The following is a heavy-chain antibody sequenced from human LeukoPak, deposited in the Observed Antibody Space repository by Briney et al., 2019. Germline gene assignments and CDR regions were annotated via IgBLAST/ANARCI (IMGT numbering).Heavy chain of an antibody. V-gene: IGHV4-38-2*02. CDR1: GYSISSGYY. CDR2: IYHSGST. CDR3: ARGDAVTTETFDY. D-gene: IGHD4-17*01. Sequence: SETLSLTCTVSGYSISSGYYWGWIRQPPGKGLEWIGSIYHSGSTYYNPSLKSRVTISVDTSKNQFSLKLSSVTAADTAVYYCARGDAVTTETFDYWGQGTLVTVSS. J-gene: IGHJ4*02.